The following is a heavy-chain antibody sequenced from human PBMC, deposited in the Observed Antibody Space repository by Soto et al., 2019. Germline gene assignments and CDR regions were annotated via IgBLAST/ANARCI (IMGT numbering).Heavy chain of an antibody. D-gene: IGHD3-3*01. Sequence: SETLSLSCAVYGGSFSGYYWSWIRQPPGKGLEWIGEINHSGSTNYNPSLKSRVTISVDTSKNQFSLKLSSVTAADTAVYYCARVIRRGAAYKYPFDYRAQRTPVTGSS. CDR2: INHSGST. CDR3: ARVIRRGAAYKYPFDY. CDR1: GGSFSGYY. V-gene: IGHV4-34*01. J-gene: IGHJ4*02.